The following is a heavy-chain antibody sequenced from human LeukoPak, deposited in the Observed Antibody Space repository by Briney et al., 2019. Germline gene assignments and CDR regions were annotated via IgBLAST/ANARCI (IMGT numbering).Heavy chain of an antibody. Sequence: SVKVSCKASGGTFSSYAISWVRQAPGQGLEWMGRIIPILGIANYAQKFQGRVTITADKSTSTAYMELSSLGSEDTAVYYCARSEDYYDSSGYYDYWGQGTLVTVSS. J-gene: IGHJ4*02. V-gene: IGHV1-69*04. CDR2: IIPILGIA. CDR1: GGTFSSYA. D-gene: IGHD3-22*01. CDR3: ARSEDYYDSSGYYDY.